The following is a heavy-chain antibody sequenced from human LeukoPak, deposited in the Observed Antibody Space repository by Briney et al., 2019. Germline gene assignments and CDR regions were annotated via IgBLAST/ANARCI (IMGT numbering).Heavy chain of an antibody. CDR3: VRERGFRGSYYYDH. CDR1: GFMYSGFD. D-gene: IGHD1-26*01. CDR2: ISSGSSTM. Sequence: GGSLRLPCAASGFMYSGFDMSWVRQAPGKGLEWVSYISSGSSTMYYAESVKGRFTISRDNAKTSLFLQMNGLRDEDTAVYYCVRERGFRGSYYYDHWGQGALVTVSS. V-gene: IGHV3-48*02. J-gene: IGHJ4*02.